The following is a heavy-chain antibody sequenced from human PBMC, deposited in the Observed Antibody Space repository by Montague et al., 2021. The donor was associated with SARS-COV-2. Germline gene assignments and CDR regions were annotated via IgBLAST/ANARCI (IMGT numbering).Heavy chain of an antibody. Sequence: CAISGDSVSSHTVAWNWFRQSPSRGLEWLGRTYYRSKWYNDYAVSMQSRVTINPDTSKNQLSLHVNSVTPEDTAVYYCARDSEYSIDYWGQELLVTVSS. CDR3: ARDSEYSIDY. V-gene: IGHV6-1*01. CDR1: GDSVSSHTVA. CDR2: TYYRSKWYN. D-gene: IGHD6-6*01. J-gene: IGHJ4*02.